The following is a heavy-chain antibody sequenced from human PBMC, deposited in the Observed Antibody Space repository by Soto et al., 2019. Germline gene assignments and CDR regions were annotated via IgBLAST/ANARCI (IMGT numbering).Heavy chain of an antibody. CDR1: GYNFISYW. Sequence: PGESLKISCKASGYNFISYWIAWVRQMPGKGLEWMGIICPGDSDTTYSPSFEGQVTFSVDKSINTAYLQWISLKASDTAIYYCARQAYYGSGTYYSDYWGQGTQVTVSS. CDR2: ICPGDSDT. D-gene: IGHD3-10*01. J-gene: IGHJ4*02. CDR3: ARQAYYGSGTYYSDY. V-gene: IGHV5-51*01.